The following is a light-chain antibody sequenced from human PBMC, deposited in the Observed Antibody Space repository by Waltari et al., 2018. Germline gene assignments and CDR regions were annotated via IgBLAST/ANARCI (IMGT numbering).Light chain of an antibody. CDR1: QSLLHRNGYNS. CDR2: MGS. V-gene: IGKV2-28*01. J-gene: IGKJ2*02. CDR3: QQYNSYPRT. Sequence: DIVMTQSPLSLPVTPGEPASISCRSSQSLLHRNGYNSLEWYLQKPGQSPQLLIYMGSNRASGVPDRFSGSGSGTDFTLTISSLQPEDFATYYCQQYNSYPRTFGQGTKLEIK.